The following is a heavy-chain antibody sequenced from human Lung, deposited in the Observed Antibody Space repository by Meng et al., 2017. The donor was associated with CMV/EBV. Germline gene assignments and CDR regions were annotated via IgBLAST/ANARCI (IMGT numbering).Heavy chain of an antibody. D-gene: IGHD3-16*01. Sequence: GGSLRLXCAASGFTFSSYSMNWVRQAPGKGLEWVSYISSSSSTIYYADSVKGRFTISRDNAKNSLYLQMNSLRAEDTAVYYCARAHYDYVWGSSLYYFDYXGQGXLVTVSS. CDR3: ARAHYDYVWGSSLYYFDY. J-gene: IGHJ4*02. V-gene: IGHV3-48*04. CDR1: GFTFSSYS. CDR2: ISSSSSTI.